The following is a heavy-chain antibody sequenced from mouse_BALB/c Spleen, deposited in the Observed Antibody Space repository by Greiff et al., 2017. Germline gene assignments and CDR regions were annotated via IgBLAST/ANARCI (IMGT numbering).Heavy chain of an antibody. J-gene: IGHJ4*01. CDR2: IYPGDGDT. CDR3: ATPYYYGSSFYAMDY. CDR1: GYAFSSYW. D-gene: IGHD1-1*01. V-gene: IGHV1-80*01. Sequence: QVQLQQSGAELVRPGSSVKISCKASGYAFSSYWMNWVKQRPGQGLEWIGQIYPGDGDTNYNEKFKGKATFTADTSSNTAYMQLSSLTSEDSAVYYCATPYYYGSSFYAMDYWGQGTSVTVSS.